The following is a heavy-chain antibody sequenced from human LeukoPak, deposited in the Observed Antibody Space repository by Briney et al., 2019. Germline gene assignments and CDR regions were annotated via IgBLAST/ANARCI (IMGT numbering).Heavy chain of an antibody. J-gene: IGHJ4*02. Sequence: PVKVSCKASGGTFSSYAISWVRQAPGQGLEWMGGIIPIFGTANYAQKFQGRVTITADESTSTAYMELSSLRSEDTAVYYCARTFSVGYNYWYFDYWGQGTLVTVSS. CDR1: GGTFSSYA. CDR3: ARTFSVGYNYWYFDY. CDR2: IIPIFGTA. V-gene: IGHV1-69*13. D-gene: IGHD5-24*01.